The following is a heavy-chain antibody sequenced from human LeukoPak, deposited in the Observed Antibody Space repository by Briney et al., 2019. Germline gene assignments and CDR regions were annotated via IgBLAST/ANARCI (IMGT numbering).Heavy chain of an antibody. V-gene: IGHV3-66*02. CDR2: IYSGGDT. J-gene: IGHJ4*02. CDR1: GFTVSSDY. D-gene: IGHD3-3*01. Sequence: GGSLRLSCAASGFTVSSDYMSWVRQAPGKGLEWVSIIYSGGDTYYADSVKGRFTISRDNSKNTSYLQMNSLRAEDTAVYYCARDRYSTIFGGWGQGTLVTVSS. CDR3: ARDRYSTIFGG.